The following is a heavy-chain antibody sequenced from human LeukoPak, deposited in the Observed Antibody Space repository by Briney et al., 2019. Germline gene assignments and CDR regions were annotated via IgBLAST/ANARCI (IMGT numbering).Heavy chain of an antibody. V-gene: IGHV4-30-4*08. CDR1: GGSISSGGYY. CDR3: ASEGSSGYYYYFDY. Sequence: PSQTLSLTCTVSGGSISSGGYYWTWIRQHPGKGLEWIGYIYYSGSTYYNPSLKSRVTISVDTSKNQFSLKLSSVTAADTAVYYCASEGSSGYYYYFDYWGQGTLVTVSS. CDR2: IYYSGST. J-gene: IGHJ4*02. D-gene: IGHD3-22*01.